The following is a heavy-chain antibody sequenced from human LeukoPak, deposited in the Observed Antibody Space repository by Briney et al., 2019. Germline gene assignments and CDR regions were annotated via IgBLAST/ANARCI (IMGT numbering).Heavy chain of an antibody. V-gene: IGHV3-30*04. CDR3: ARGIGVRGVLTYYYYYGMDV. Sequence: GGSLRLSCAASGFTFSSYAMHWVRQAPGKGLEWVAVISYDGSNKYYADSVKGRFTISRDNSKNTLYLQMNSLRAEDTAVYYCARGIGVRGVLTYYYYYGMDVWGQGTTVTVSS. CDR2: ISYDGSNK. D-gene: IGHD3-10*01. CDR1: GFTFSSYA. J-gene: IGHJ6*02.